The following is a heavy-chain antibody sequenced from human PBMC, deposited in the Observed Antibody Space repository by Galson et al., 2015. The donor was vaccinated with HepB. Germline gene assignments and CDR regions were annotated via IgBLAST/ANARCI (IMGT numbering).Heavy chain of an antibody. CDR3: ARWRWRMGNFAFDL. Sequence: SLRLSCAAFGFTFRTYWMSWVRQAPGKGLEWVANIKQDESEKDFVDSVEGRFTISRDNSNNSQFLQMNSLRVEDTAVYYCARWRWRMGNFAFDLWGQGTMVTVSS. D-gene: IGHD1-7*01. V-gene: IGHV3-7*01. J-gene: IGHJ3*01. CDR2: IKQDESEK. CDR1: GFTFRTYW.